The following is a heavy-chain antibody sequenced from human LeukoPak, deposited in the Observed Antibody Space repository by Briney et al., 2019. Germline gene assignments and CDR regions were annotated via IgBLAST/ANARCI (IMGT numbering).Heavy chain of an antibody. D-gene: IGHD1-14*01. V-gene: IGHV1-24*01. J-gene: IGHJ2*01. CDR1: GYTLTELS. CDR2: FDPEDGET. CDR3: ATDPPYKGKAVNWYFDL. Sequence: GASVKVSCKVSGYTLTELSMHWVRQAPGKGLEWMGGFDPEDGETIYAQKFQGRVTMTEDTSTDTAYMELSSLRSEDTAVYYCATDPPYKGKAVNWYFDLWGRGTLVTVSS.